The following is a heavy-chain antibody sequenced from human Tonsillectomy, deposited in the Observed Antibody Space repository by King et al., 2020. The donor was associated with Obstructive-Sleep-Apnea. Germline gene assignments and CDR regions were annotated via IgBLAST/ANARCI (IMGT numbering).Heavy chain of an antibody. CDR1: GCTFSNAW. D-gene: IGHD3-16*01. V-gene: IGHV3-15*01. Sequence: VQLVESGGGLAKPGGSLRVSCVGSGCTFSNAWMNWIRQAPGKGREWGARIKRKVVAGKIEYSAPVKGRFTISRDDSKNTVYLQMNSLKTEDTAVYYCSTGGYYFDYWGQGTLVTVSS. CDR2: IKRKVVAGKI. J-gene: IGHJ4*02. CDR3: STGGYYFDY.